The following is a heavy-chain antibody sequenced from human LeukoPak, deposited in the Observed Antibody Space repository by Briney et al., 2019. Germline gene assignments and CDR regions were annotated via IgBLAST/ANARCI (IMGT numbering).Heavy chain of an antibody. Sequence: PGGSLRLSCAASGFTFSSYSMNWVRQAPGKGLEWVSYISSSSTIYYADSVKGRFTISRDNAKNSLYLQMNSLRAVDTAVYYCAKDDGWVQYANWGQGTLVTVSS. CDR1: GFTFSSYS. CDR2: ISSSSTI. V-gene: IGHV3-48*01. J-gene: IGHJ4*02. D-gene: IGHD5-24*01. CDR3: AKDDGWVQYAN.